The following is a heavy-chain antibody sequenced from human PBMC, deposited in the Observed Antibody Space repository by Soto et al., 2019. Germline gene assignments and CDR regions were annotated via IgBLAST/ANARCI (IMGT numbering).Heavy chain of an antibody. V-gene: IGHV1-46*01. CDR2: INPSGGST. J-gene: IGHJ6*02. D-gene: IGHD3-3*01. CDR3: ARGGEFWSGYYYYYYGMDI. CDR1: GYTFTSYY. Sequence: ASVKVSCKASGYTFTSYYMHWVRQAPGQGLEWMGIINPSGGSTSYAQKFQGRVTMTRDTSTSTVYMELSRLRSEDTDVYYCARGGEFWSGYYYYYYGMDIWGQGTTVTISS.